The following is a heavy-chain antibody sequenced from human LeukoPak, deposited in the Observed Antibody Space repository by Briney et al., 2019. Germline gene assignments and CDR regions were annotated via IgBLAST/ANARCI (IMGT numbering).Heavy chain of an antibody. CDR2: ISGSGGST. Sequence: GGSLRLSCAASGFTFSSYAMSWVRQAPGKGLEWVSAISGSGGSTYYADSVKGRFTISRDNSKNTLYLQMNSLRAEDTAVYYCAKSYAVATKSEGMYCFDYWGQGTLVTVSS. CDR1: GFTFSSYA. V-gene: IGHV3-23*01. J-gene: IGHJ4*02. D-gene: IGHD5-12*01. CDR3: AKSYAVATKSEGMYCFDY.